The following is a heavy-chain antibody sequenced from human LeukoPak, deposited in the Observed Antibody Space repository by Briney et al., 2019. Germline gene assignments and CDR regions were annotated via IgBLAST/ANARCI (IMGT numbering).Heavy chain of an antibody. V-gene: IGHV1-18*01. CDR2: ISAYNGNT. D-gene: IGHD2-2*01. CDR1: GYTFTSYG. CDR3: ARDEAIVVVPAAKTPFDY. Sequence: ASVKVSCKASGYTFTSYGISWVRQAPGQGLEWMGWISAYNGNTNYAQKLQGRVTMTTDTSTSTAYMELRSLRSDDTAVYCCARDEAIVVVPAAKTPFDYWGQGTLVTVSS. J-gene: IGHJ4*02.